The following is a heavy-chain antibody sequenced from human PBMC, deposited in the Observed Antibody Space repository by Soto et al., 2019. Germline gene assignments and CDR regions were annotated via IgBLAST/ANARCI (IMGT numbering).Heavy chain of an antibody. D-gene: IGHD3-3*01. V-gene: IGHV4-59*01. J-gene: IGHJ6*02. CDR1: GGSMSDFY. Sequence: XETLSLTCNVSGGSMSDFYWSWIRQSPGRRLEWIGYLYYTGSTNYNPALKSRVTISLDTSKNQFSLKVRSVTAADTAVYYCARGGGYDFRSSQAPPIDVWGQGTTVTVSS. CDR2: LYYTGST. CDR3: ARGGGYDFRSSQAPPIDV.